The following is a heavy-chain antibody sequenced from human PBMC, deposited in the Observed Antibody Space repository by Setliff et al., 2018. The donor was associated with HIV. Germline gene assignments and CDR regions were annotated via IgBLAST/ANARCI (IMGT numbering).Heavy chain of an antibody. V-gene: IGHV4-34*01. D-gene: IGHD2-15*01. J-gene: IGHJ4*02. Sequence: SETLSLTCAVYGGSLTNYYWSWFRQSPGKGLEWIGEVTDDGSVNYNPSLKSRVTISVDTSKNQFSLKLTSVTAADTAVYYCARTEIVNGLFDYWGQGTLVTVPQ. CDR1: GGSLTNYY. CDR2: VTDDGSV. CDR3: ARTEIVNGLFDY.